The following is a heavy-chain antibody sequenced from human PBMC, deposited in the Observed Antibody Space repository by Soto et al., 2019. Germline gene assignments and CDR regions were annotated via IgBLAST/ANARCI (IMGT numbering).Heavy chain of an antibody. V-gene: IGHV1-69*18. CDR1: GGTFSSYA. D-gene: IGHD4-4*01. CDR3: ARVDMTTVPASYYYGMDV. Sequence: QVQLVQSGAEVKKPGSSVTVSCKASGGTFSSYAISWVRQAPGQGLEWMGRIIPFIGTANYAQKFQGRVTITADESTSTAYMELTSLRSEDTAVYYCARVDMTTVPASYYYGMDVRGQGTTVTVSS. CDR2: IIPFIGTA. J-gene: IGHJ6*02.